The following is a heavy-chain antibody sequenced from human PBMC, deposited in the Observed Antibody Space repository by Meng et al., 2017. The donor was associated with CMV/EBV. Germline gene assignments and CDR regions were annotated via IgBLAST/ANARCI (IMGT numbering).Heavy chain of an antibody. D-gene: IGHD4-17*01. CDR1: GGSISSYY. Sequence: SETLSLTCTVSGGSISSYYWSWIRQPPGKGLEWIGYIYYSGSTNYNPSFKSRVTISVGTSKNQFSLKLSSVTAADTAVYYCARVYGDYADNYYYYGMDVWGQGTTVTVSS. J-gene: IGHJ6*02. CDR2: IYYSGST. CDR3: ARVYGDYADNYYYYGMDV. V-gene: IGHV4-59*01.